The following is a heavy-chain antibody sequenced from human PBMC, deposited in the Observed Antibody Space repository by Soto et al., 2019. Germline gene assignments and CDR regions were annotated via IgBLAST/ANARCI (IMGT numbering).Heavy chain of an antibody. J-gene: IGHJ6*02. CDR3: ARGTYCSSTSCHPAYYYYGMDV. CDR2: IIPIFGTA. V-gene: IGHV1-69*01. CDR1: GGTFSSYA. Sequence: QVQLVQSGAEVKKPGSSVKVSCKASGGTFSSYAISWVRQAPGQGLEWMGGIIPIFGTANYAQKFQGRVTITADESTSTAYMELSSLRSEDTAVYYCARGTYCSSTSCHPAYYYYGMDVWGQGTTVTVSS. D-gene: IGHD2-2*01.